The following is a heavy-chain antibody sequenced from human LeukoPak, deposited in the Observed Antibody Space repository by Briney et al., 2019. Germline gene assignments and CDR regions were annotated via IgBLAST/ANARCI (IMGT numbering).Heavy chain of an antibody. J-gene: IGHJ5*02. CDR3: ARERGDDSSGYYLNWFDP. CDR1: GGSFSGYY. Sequence: PSETLSLTCAVYGGSFSGYYWSWIRQPPGKGLEWIGEINHSGSTNYNPSLKSRVTISVDTSKNQFSLKLSSVTAADTAVYYCARERGDDSSGYYLNWFDPWGQGTLVTVSS. D-gene: IGHD3-22*01. V-gene: IGHV4-34*01. CDR2: INHSGST.